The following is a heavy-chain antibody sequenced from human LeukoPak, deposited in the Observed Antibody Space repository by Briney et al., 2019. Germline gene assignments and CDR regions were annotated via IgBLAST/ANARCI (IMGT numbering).Heavy chain of an antibody. CDR2: ISAYNGNT. Sequence: GASVKVSCKASGYTFTSYGISWVRQAPGQGLEWMGWISAYNGNTNYAQKLQGRVTMTTDTSTSTAYMELRSLRSDDTAVYYCARYSVVPAAKASYYYYMDVWGKGTTVTVSS. D-gene: IGHD2-2*01. CDR1: GYTFTSYG. CDR3: ARYSVVPAAKASYYYYMDV. J-gene: IGHJ6*03. V-gene: IGHV1-18*01.